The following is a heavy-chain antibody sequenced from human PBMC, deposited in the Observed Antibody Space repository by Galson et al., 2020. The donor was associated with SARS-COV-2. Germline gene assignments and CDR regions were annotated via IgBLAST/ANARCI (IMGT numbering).Heavy chain of an antibody. D-gene: IGHD6-13*01. J-gene: IGHJ4*02. CDR3: ARETDDHRRSWYDY. V-gene: IGHV3-30*04. CDR1: GFTFSSSA. CDR2: ISYDGTTR. Sequence: GGSLRLSCAASGFTFSSSAMHWVRQAPGKGLEWVAIISYDGTTRYNSDSVKGRFTISRDISKNTLYLQMNRLRPEDTGVYYCARETDDHRRSWYDYWGQGTLGTVPP.